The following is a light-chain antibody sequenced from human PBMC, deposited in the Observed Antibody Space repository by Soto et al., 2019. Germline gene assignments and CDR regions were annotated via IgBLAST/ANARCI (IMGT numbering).Light chain of an antibody. Sequence: EIVLTQSPATLSLSPGERATLSCRASQSVSNYLAWYQQKPGQAPRLLISGASNRATGIPARFSGSGSGTDFPLPINSLKPENFAIYYCHQRINWPTTFGQGTRLEIK. J-gene: IGKJ5*01. CDR1: QSVSNY. V-gene: IGKV3-11*01. CDR3: HQRINWPTT. CDR2: GAS.